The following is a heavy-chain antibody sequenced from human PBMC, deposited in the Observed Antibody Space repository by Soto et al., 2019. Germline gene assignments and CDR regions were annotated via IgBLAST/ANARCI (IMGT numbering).Heavy chain of an antibody. V-gene: IGHV4-39*07. CDR1: GGSISSSSYY. Sequence: SETLSLTCTASGGSISSSSYYWGWIRQPPGKGLEWIGRIYYSGSTYYNPSLKSQVTISVDTSKNQFSLKLSSVTAADTAVYYCARTGIAVAGILELFDYWGQGTLVTVS. D-gene: IGHD6-19*01. CDR2: IYYSGST. J-gene: IGHJ4*02. CDR3: ARTGIAVAGILELFDY.